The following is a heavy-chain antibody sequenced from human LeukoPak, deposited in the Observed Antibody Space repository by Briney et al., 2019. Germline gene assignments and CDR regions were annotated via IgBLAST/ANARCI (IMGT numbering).Heavy chain of an antibody. J-gene: IGHJ4*02. V-gene: IGHV3-15*01. CDR2: IKSKTDGGTT. Sequence: GGSLRLSCAASGFTFSNAWMSWVRQAPGKGLEWVGRIKSKTDGGTTDYAAPVKGRFTISRDDSKNTLYLQMNSLKTEDTAVYYCTGQSVRGVKYYFDHWGQGTLVTVSS. D-gene: IGHD3-10*01. CDR1: GFTFSNAW. CDR3: TGQSVRGVKYYFDH.